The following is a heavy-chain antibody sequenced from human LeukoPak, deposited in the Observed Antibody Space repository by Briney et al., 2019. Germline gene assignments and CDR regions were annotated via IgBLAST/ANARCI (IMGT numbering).Heavy chain of an antibody. CDR3: AREPGGAEYSGYDPFDF. D-gene: IGHD5-12*01. Sequence: SQTLSLTCAISGDSVCNSAAWNWIRQSPSRGLEWLGRTYYRSKRYNDYAVSVKSRITINPDTSKNQFSLQLNSVTPEDTAVYYCAREPGGAEYSGYDPFDFWGQGTLVTVSS. CDR2: TYYRSKRYN. CDR1: GDSVCNSAA. J-gene: IGHJ4*02. V-gene: IGHV6-1*01.